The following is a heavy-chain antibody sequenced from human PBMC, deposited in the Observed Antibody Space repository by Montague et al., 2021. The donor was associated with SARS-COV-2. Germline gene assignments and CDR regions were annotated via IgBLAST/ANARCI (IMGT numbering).Heavy chain of an antibody. CDR3: ARTYGSGRGFDL. V-gene: IGHV2-70*11. J-gene: IGHJ2*01. CDR1: GFSLSTSGMC. D-gene: IGHD3-10*01. CDR2: IDWDDDK. Sequence: PALVKPTQTLTLTCTFSGFSLSTSGMCVSWIRRPPGRALEWLARIDWDDDKYYSTSLKIRLTISKDTSKNQVVLTMTNMDPVDTATYYCARTYGSGRGFDLWGRGTLVTVSS.